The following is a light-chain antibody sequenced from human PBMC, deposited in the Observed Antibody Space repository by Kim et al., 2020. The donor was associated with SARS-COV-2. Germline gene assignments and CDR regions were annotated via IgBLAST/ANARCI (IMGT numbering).Light chain of an antibody. Sequence: VSPGERATLSCRSSQSFTSTYLAWYLHKPRQPPRLLSYGASSGATGIPDRCSSSGAGTDFTHTISRLEPDYFAVYCCQQYGRLITFGQGTRLEI. J-gene: IGKJ5*01. CDR1: QSFTSTY. CDR3: QQYGRLIT. V-gene: IGKV3-20*01. CDR2: GAS.